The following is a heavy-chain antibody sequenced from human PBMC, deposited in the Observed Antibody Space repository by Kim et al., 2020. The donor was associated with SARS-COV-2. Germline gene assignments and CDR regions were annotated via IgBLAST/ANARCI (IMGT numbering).Heavy chain of an antibody. V-gene: IGHV3-30-3*01. J-gene: IGHJ6*02. CDR1: GFTFRNYA. CDR2: ISYDGTNK. D-gene: IGHD6-19*01. CDR3: TTDLAQWLASRYFYGIAV. Sequence: GGSLRLSCAASGFTFRNYALHWVRQAPGKGPEWVSVISYDGTNKYYADSVRGRFTIPRDTSKDTLYQHMNSLRIDDTGLYYCTTDLAQWLASRYFYGIAVWGQGTTVTVSS.